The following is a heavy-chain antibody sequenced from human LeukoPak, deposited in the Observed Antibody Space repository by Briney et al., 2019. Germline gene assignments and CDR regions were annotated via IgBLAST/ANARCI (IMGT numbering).Heavy chain of an antibody. D-gene: IGHD5-12*01. V-gene: IGHV1-2*02. CDR1: GYTFTGYY. CDR3: ARWDIVATITDY. CDR2: INPNSGGT. J-gene: IGHJ4*02. Sequence: GASVKVSCKASGYTFTGYYMHWLRQAPGQGLEWMGWINPNSGGTNYAQKFQGRVTMTRDTSISTAYMELSRLRSDDTAVYYCARWDIVATITDYWGQGTLVTVSS.